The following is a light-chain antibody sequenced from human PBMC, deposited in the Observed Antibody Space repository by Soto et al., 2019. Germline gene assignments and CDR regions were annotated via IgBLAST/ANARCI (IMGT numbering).Light chain of an antibody. CDR3: QQSYSTLFT. Sequence: DIQMTQSPSSLSASVGDRVTITCRASQSISSYLNWYQQKPGKAPKLLIYAASSLQSGVPSRFSGRRSETHCSLTISSLQPEDFATYYCQQSYSTLFTFGPGTKVDIK. CDR2: AAS. J-gene: IGKJ3*01. V-gene: IGKV1-39*01. CDR1: QSISSY.